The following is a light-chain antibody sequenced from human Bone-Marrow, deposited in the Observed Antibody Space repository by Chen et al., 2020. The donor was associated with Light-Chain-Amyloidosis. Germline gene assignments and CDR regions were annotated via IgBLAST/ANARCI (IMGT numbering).Light chain of an antibody. J-gene: IGLJ3*02. V-gene: IGLV3-21*02. CDR3: QVWDRSSDRPV. CDR1: NIGSTS. Sequence: SYVLTQPSSVSVAPRQTATIACGGNNIGSTSVHWYQQTPGQAQLLVVYDDSDRSSGIPERLSGSNSGNTATLTISRVEAGDEADYYCQVWDRSSDRPVFGGGTKLTVL. CDR2: DDS.